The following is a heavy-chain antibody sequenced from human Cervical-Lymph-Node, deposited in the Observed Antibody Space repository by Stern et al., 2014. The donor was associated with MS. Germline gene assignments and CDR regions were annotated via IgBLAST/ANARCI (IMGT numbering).Heavy chain of an antibody. J-gene: IGHJ4*02. CDR3: ARQRYFDY. CDR1: GYTFTSYW. V-gene: IGHV5-51*01. Sequence: VQLVQSGPEVKRPGESLKISCQASGYTFTSYWIGGVRQMPGKGLEWIAIIFPGGSDIRYSPSFHGQGTISADKSSSPAYLQWNNLKASDTAIYYCARQRYFDYWGQGTLVTVSS. CDR2: IFPGGSDI.